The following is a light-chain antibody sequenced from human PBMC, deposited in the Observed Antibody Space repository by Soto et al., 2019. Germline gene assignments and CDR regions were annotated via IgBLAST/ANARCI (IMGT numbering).Light chain of an antibody. V-gene: IGKV1-33*01. CDR2: DVS. J-gene: IGKJ1*01. Sequence: DIQMTQSPSSLSASVVDAVTITCQASQDINKFLNWYQQKPGKAPKLLIYDVSNLETGVPSRFSGSGSGTEFTLTISGLQPEDFAAYYCLQDYGDSWTFGQGTKVDI. CDR1: QDINKF. CDR3: LQDYGDSWT.